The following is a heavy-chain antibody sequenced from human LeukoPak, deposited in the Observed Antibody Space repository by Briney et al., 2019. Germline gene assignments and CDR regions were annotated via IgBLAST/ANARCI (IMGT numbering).Heavy chain of an antibody. J-gene: IGHJ4*02. V-gene: IGHV4-34*01. D-gene: IGHD2-15*01. CDR1: GGSFSGYY. Sequence: PSETLSLTCAVYGGSFSGYYWNWIRQPPGKGLEWIGRINHSGSANYNPSLRSRVAISVDTSKNQFSLRLSSVTAADTAVYYCARGLSRLPSGGYWGQGTLVTVSS. CDR2: INHSGSA. CDR3: ARGLSRLPSGGY.